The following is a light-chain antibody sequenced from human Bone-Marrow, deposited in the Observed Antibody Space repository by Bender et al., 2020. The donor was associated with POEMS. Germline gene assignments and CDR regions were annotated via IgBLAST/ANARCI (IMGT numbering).Light chain of an antibody. CDR3: SSFVRGNTVV. Sequence: VLTQPPSVSVAPGQTATINCEGNKVGGKGVQWYQQKPGQAPVRVLYDDKDRPSGIPERFSGSKSGDTASLTVSGLQPEDEADYYCSSFVRGNTVVFGGGTRLTVV. V-gene: IGLV3-21*02. CDR2: DDK. J-gene: IGLJ2*01. CDR1: KVGGKG.